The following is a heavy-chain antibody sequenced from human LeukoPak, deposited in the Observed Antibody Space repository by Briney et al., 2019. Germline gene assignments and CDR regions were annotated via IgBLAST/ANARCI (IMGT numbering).Heavy chain of an antibody. CDR2: IYYSGST. Sequence: SQTLSLTCTVSGGSISSGGYYWSWIRQHPGKGLEWIGYIYYSGSTYYNPSLKSRVTISVDTSKNQFSLKLSSVTAADTAVYYCARVLYYYGSGIGYYYYYMDVWGKGTTVTVSS. D-gene: IGHD3-10*01. CDR3: ARVLYYYGSGIGYYYYYMDV. V-gene: IGHV4-31*03. CDR1: GGSISSGGYY. J-gene: IGHJ6*03.